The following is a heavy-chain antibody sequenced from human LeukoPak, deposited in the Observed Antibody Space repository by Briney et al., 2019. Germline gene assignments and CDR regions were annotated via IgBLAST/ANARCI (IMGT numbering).Heavy chain of an antibody. J-gene: IGHJ4*02. V-gene: IGHV4-61*02. CDR1: GGSISSGSYY. CDR2: IYTSGST. D-gene: IGHD3-10*01. Sequence: SQTLSLTCTVSGGSISSGSYYWSWIRQPAGTGLEWIGRIYTSGSTNYNPSLKSRVTISVDTSKNQFSLKLSSVTAADTAVYYCARAVLLWFGEYFDYWGQGTLVTVSS. CDR3: ARAVLLWFGEYFDY.